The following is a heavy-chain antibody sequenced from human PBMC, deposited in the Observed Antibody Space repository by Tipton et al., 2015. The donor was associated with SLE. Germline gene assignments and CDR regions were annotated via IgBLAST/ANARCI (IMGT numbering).Heavy chain of an antibody. CDR1: GGSISSYY. CDR2: IYYSGST. Sequence: GLVKPSETLSLTCTVSGGSISSYYWSWIRQPPGKGLEWIGYIYYSGSTNYNPSLKSRVTISVDTSKNEFSLKLSSVTAADTAVYYCARDGGATGDWFDPWGQGTLVTVSS. D-gene: IGHD7-27*01. V-gene: IGHV4-59*01. J-gene: IGHJ5*02. CDR3: ARDGGATGDWFDP.